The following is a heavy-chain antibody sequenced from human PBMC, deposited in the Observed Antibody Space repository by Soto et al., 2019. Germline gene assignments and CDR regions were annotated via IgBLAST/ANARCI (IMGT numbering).Heavy chain of an antibody. CDR1: GFTFTSSA. J-gene: IGHJ6*03. Sequence: SVKVSCKASGFTFTSSAMQWVRQARGQRLEWIGWIVVGSGNTNYAQKFQERVTITRDMSTSTAYMELSSLRSEDTAVYYCAASPDTAMVTDCYYYYMDVWGKGTTVTVSS. V-gene: IGHV1-58*02. CDR3: AASPDTAMVTDCYYYYMDV. CDR2: IVVGSGNT. D-gene: IGHD5-18*01.